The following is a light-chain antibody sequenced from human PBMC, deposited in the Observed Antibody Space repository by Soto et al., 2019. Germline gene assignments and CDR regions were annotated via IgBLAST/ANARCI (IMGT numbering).Light chain of an antibody. CDR3: TSFSTGSSYVI. Sequence: QSALTQPASVSGSPGQSITISCTGTSSDVGNYKYVSWYQEHPGKAPRLIIYQVTNRPSGVSNRFSGSKSGSTASLTISGLQAEDEADYYCTSFSTGSSYVIFGGGTKVTVL. CDR1: SSDVGNYKY. CDR2: QVT. J-gene: IGLJ2*01. V-gene: IGLV2-14*01.